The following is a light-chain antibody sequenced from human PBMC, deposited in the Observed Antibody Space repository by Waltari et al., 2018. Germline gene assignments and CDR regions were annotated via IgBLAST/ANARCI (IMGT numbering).Light chain of an antibody. V-gene: IGKV1-5*01. J-gene: IGKJ2*01. CDR1: QNINTY. CDR2: GGS. Sequence: DIQMTQSPSTLSASVGYRVPITCRASQNINTYLAWYQHKPGKAPKLLIYGGSTLESGVPLRFSGSGSGTEFTLTISSLQPDDFATYYCQRYNSYSNTFGQGTKLEIK. CDR3: QRYNSYSNT.